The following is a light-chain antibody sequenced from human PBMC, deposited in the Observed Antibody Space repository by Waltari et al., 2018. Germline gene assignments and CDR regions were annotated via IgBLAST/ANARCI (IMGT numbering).Light chain of an antibody. CDR3: CSYAGSYTFYV. V-gene: IGLV2-11*01. CDR2: DVS. Sequence: QSALTQPRSVSGSPGQSVTISCTGTSSDVGGYNYVSWYQQHPGKAPKLMIYDVSKRPSGVPDRVSGSKSCNTASLTISGLQAEDEADYYCCSYAGSYTFYVFGTGTKVTVL. CDR1: SSDVGGYNY. J-gene: IGLJ1*01.